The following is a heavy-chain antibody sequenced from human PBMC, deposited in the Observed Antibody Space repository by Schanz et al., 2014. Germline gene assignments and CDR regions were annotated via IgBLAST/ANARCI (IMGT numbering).Heavy chain of an antibody. D-gene: IGHD6-13*01. CDR2: IDTAGSYT. V-gene: IGHV3-74*01. CDR3: ATETYSSSWCFDY. Sequence: VQLVESGGGLVKPGGSLRLSCAASGFTYSSYWMHWVRQAPGKGLVWVSTIDTAGSYTSYVDSVKGRFTISRDNAKNSVFLQMNGLRDEDTAVYYCATETYSSSWCFDYWGQGTLVTVSS. J-gene: IGHJ4*02. CDR1: GFTYSSYW.